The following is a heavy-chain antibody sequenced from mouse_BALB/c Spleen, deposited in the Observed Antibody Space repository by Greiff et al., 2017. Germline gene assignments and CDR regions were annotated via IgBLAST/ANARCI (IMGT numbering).Heavy chain of an antibody. CDR1: GFTFSSYA. CDR3: ARSSPHWYFDV. Sequence: EVKVVESGGGLVKPGGSLKLSCAASGFTFSSYAMSWVRQTPEKRLEWVASISSGGSTYYPDSVKGRFTISRDNARNILYLQMSSLRSEDTAMYYCARSSPHWYFDVWGAGTTVTVSS. V-gene: IGHV5-6-5*01. J-gene: IGHJ1*01. D-gene: IGHD1-1*01. CDR2: ISSGGST.